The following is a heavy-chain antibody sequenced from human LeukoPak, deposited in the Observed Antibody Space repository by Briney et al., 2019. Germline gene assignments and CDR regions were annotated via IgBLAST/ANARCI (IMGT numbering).Heavy chain of an antibody. Sequence: PGGSLRLSCAASGFTFSSYWMNWARQAPGKGLEWVASINHNGNVNYYVDSVKGRFTISRDNAKNSLYLQMSNLRAEDTAVYFCASGGGLDVWGQGATATVPS. D-gene: IGHD3-16*01. V-gene: IGHV3-7*03. CDR3: ASGGGLDV. J-gene: IGHJ6*02. CDR2: INHNGNVN. CDR1: GFTFSSYW.